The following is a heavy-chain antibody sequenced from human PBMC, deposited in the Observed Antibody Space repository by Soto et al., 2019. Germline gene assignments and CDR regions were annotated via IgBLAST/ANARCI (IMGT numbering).Heavy chain of an antibody. J-gene: IGHJ1*01. CDR3: ASRYRMVTTRVFQH. Sequence: SETLSLTCAVYGGSFSGYYWSWIRQPPGKGLEWIGEINHSGSTNYNPSLKSRVTISVDTSKNQFSLKLSSVTAADTAVYYCASRYRMVTTRVFQHWGQGTLVTVSS. CDR2: INHSGST. D-gene: IGHD4-17*01. V-gene: IGHV4-34*01. CDR1: GGSFSGYY.